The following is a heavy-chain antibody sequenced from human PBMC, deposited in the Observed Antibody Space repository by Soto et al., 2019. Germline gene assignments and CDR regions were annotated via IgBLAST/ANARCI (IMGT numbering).Heavy chain of an antibody. D-gene: IGHD3-3*01. CDR2: IYYSGST. CDR1: GGSISSSNYY. CDR3: ARRKIFFDY. J-gene: IGHJ4*02. V-gene: IGHV4-31*03. Sequence: SETLSLTCTVSGGSISSSNYYWGWVRQPPGKGLEWIGYIYYSGSTYYNPSLKSRVTISVDTSKNQFSLKLSSVTAADTAVYYCARRKIFFDYWGQGTLVTVSS.